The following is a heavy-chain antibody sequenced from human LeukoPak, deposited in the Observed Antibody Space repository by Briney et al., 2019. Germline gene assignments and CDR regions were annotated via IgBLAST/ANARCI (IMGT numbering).Heavy chain of an antibody. V-gene: IGHV4-30-2*01. CDR3: AGQTMVRGVRDY. D-gene: IGHD3-10*01. J-gene: IGHJ4*02. CDR2: IYHSGST. Sequence: SQTLSLTCAVSGGSISSGGYSWSWLRQPPGKGLEWIGYIYHSGSTYYNPSLKSRVTISVDRSKNQFSLKLSSVTAADTAVYYCAGQTMVRGVRDYWGQGTLVTVSS. CDR1: GGSISSGGYS.